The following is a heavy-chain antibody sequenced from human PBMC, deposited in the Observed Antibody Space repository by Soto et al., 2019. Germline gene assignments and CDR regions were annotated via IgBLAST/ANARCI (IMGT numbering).Heavy chain of an antibody. CDR1: GGSISPYY. J-gene: IGHJ4*02. CDR3: ARLGGYYQAFDS. D-gene: IGHD3-22*01. CDR2: IYYSGST. Sequence: QVQLQESGPGLVKPSETLSLTCTVSGGSISPYYWSWIRQPPGKGLEWIGYIYYSGSTTYNPSLKSRVNISVDTSQNQFPLNLSSVTAADTAVYYCARLGGYYQAFDSWGQGTLVTVSS. V-gene: IGHV4-59*08.